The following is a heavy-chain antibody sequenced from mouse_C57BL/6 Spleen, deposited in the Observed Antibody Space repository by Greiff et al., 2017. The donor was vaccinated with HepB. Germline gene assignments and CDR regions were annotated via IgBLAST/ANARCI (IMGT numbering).Heavy chain of an antibody. Sequence: EVQLVESGPELVKPGASVKISCKASGYSFTGYYMNWVKQSPEKSLEWIGEINPSTGGTTYNQKFKAKATLTVDKSSSTAYMQLKSLTSEDSAVYYCARGGSFDYWGQGTTLTVSS. V-gene: IGHV1-42*01. CDR3: ARGGSFDY. CDR1: GYSFTGYY. J-gene: IGHJ2*01. CDR2: INPSTGGT.